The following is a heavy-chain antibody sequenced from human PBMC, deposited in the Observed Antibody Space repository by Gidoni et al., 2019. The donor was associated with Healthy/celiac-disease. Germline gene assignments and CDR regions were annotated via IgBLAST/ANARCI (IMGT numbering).Heavy chain of an antibody. CDR2: ISYDRSNK. CDR3: AGGWGGSSGLFDY. J-gene: IGHJ4*02. V-gene: IGHV3-30*03. D-gene: IGHD6-19*01. CDR1: GFTFSRYG. Sequence: VQLVESGGGVVQPGRSLRLSCEASGFTFSRYGMHWVRQAPGKVLEWVAVISYDRSNKYYADSGKGRFTISRDNSKNTLYLQMNSLRADDTAVYYCAGGWGGSSGLFDYWGQGTLVTVSS.